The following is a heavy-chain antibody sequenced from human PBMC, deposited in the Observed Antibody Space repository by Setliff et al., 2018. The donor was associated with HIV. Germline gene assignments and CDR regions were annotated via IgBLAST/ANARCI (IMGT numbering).Heavy chain of an antibody. Sequence: ASVKVSCKASGYTFTSYGISWVRQAPGQGLEWMGWISTYNDNTNYAQKLQGRVTMTTDTSTSTAHMELRSLRSDDTAVYYCARDSWDYGGVDYWGQGTLVTVSS. D-gene: IGHD4-17*01. CDR3: ARDSWDYGGVDY. V-gene: IGHV1-18*01. CDR2: ISTYNDNT. CDR1: GYTFTSYG. J-gene: IGHJ4*02.